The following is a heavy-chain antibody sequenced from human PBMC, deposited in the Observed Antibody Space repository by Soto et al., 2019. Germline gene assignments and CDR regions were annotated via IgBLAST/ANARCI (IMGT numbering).Heavy chain of an antibody. Sequence: PGGSLRLSCAASGFTLSSYALSWVRQAPGKGLEWVSAISGSGGSTYYADSVKGRFTISRDNSKNTLYLQMNSLLAADMALYYSAKAISRPGYWGRGTLVTVSS. V-gene: IGHV3-23*01. D-gene: IGHD6-13*01. J-gene: IGHJ4*02. CDR3: AKAISRPGY. CDR2: ISGSGGST. CDR1: GFTLSSYA.